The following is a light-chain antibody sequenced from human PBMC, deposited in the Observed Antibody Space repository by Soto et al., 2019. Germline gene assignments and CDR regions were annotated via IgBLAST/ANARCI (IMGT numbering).Light chain of an antibody. V-gene: IGKV1-39*01. CDR3: QQSYTTPWT. CDR1: QSISNY. CDR2: AAS. J-gene: IGKJ1*01. Sequence: DIQMTQSPSSLTASVGDRVSITCRASQSISNYLNWFQQNPGKAPKLLIYAASSLRSGVPSRFSGSGSGTDFTLTITSLQPEDFATYYCQQSYTTPWTFGQGTNVEIK.